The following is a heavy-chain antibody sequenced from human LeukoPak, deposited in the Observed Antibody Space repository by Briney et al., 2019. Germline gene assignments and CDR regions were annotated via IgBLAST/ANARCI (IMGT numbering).Heavy chain of an antibody. J-gene: IGHJ6*03. V-gene: IGHV1-8*01. Sequence: ASVKVSCKASGYTFTSYDMNWVRQATGQGLEWLGWMNPNSGNTGYAQNFQGRVTMTMNTSITTAYMELSSLRSEDTAVYYCAGALSWTTESYYYMDVWGKGTTVTVSS. CDR3: AGALSWTTESYYYMDV. CDR2: MNPNSGNT. CDR1: GYTFTSYD. D-gene: IGHD3/OR15-3a*01.